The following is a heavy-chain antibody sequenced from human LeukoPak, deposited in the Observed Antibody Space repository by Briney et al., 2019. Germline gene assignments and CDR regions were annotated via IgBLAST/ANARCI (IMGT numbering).Heavy chain of an antibody. V-gene: IGHV3-23*01. CDR1: GLTFSSYA. Sequence: GGSLRLSCAASGLTFSSYAMSWVRQAPGKGLEWVSVISGSGGSTYYADSVKGRFTISRDNSKNTLYLQMNSLRAEDTAVYYCAKEVGYVVPAATFGSWGQGTLVTVSS. CDR3: AKEVGYVVPAATFGS. J-gene: IGHJ4*02. D-gene: IGHD2-2*01. CDR2: ISGSGGST.